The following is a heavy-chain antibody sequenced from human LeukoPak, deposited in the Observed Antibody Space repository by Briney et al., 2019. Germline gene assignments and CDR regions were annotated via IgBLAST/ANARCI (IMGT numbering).Heavy chain of an antibody. CDR2: ISGSGGST. CDR1: GFTFSRYA. Sequence: HAGGSLRLSCAASGFTFSRYAMSCVRHAPGEGLEWVSAISGSGGSTYYADFVKGRFTISRDNSKNTLYLQMNSLRAEDTAVYYCAKDPLAAAGWFDPWGQGTLVTVSS. J-gene: IGHJ5*02. D-gene: IGHD6-13*01. V-gene: IGHV3-23*01. CDR3: AKDPLAAAGWFDP.